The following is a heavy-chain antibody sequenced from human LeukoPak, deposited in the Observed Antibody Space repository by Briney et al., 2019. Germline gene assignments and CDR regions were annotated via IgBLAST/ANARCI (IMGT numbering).Heavy chain of an antibody. CDR1: GFIFSSSS. D-gene: IGHD4-17*01. CDR2: ISSSSTFI. CDR3: ARERVDYGDWSRYYHYGMDV. J-gene: IGHJ6*02. Sequence: AGGSLRLSCAASGFIFSSSSINWVRRAPGKGLEGVSSISSSSTFISYADSVKGRFTISRDNAKNSLYLQMNRLRAEDTAVYYCARERVDYGDWSRYYHYGMDVWGQGTTVTVTS. V-gene: IGHV3-21*01.